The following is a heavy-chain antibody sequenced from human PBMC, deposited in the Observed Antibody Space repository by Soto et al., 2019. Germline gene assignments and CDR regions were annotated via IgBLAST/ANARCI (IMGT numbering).Heavy chain of an antibody. CDR3: TTVFGY. Sequence: EVQLVESGGGLVQPGGSLRLSCAASGIIFTNYWMHWVRQAPGKGLVWVSRIDNDGSGTSYADSVKGRFTISRDTAKNTVYLQMNSLRAEDTAVYYCTTVFGYWGQGTLVTVSS. CDR2: IDNDGSGT. J-gene: IGHJ4*02. V-gene: IGHV3-74*01. CDR1: GIIFTNYW.